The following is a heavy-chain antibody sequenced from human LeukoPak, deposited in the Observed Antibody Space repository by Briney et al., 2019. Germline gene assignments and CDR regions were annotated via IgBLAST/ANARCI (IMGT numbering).Heavy chain of an antibody. CDR1: GGSISSYY. V-gene: IGHV4-59*01. J-gene: IGHJ4*02. CDR3: ARVPRIVGGPPVPLGYFDY. CDR2: MYYSGST. D-gene: IGHD1-26*01. Sequence: SETLSLTCTVSGGSISSYYWSWIRQPPGKGLEWIGYMYYSGSTNYNPSTNYNPSLKSRVTISVDTSKNQFSLKLSSVTAADTAVYYCARVPRIVGGPPVPLGYFDYWGQGTLVTVSS.